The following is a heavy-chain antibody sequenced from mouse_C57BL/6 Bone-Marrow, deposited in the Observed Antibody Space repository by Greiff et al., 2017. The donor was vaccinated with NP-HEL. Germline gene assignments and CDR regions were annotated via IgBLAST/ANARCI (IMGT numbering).Heavy chain of an antibody. J-gene: IGHJ1*03. CDR1: GYTFTSYW. V-gene: IGHV1S12*01. CDR3: ARWNFLLNYYGSSYWYFDV. CDR2: IYPRDGST. Sequence: QVQLQQPGAELVKPGASVKLSCKASGYTFTSYWMHWVKQRPGQGLEWIGYIYPRDGSTKYNEKFKGKATLTADKSSSTAYMQLNSLTSEDSAVYFCARWNFLLNYYGSSYWYFDVWGTGTTVTVSS. D-gene: IGHD1-1*01.